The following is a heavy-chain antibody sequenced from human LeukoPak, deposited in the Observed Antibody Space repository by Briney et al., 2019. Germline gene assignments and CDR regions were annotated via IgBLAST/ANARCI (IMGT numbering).Heavy chain of an antibody. CDR1: GYTFTSYY. J-gene: IGHJ4*02. V-gene: IGHV1-69*05. D-gene: IGHD3-22*01. CDR2: IIPIFGTA. CDR3: AGGLEYYDSSGYLTTPFDY. Sequence: GASVKVSCKASGYTFTSYYMHWVRQAPGQGLEWMGRIIPIFGTANYAQKFQGRVTITTDESTSTAYMELSSLRSEDTAVYYCAGGLEYYDSSGYLTTPFDYWGQGTLVTVSS.